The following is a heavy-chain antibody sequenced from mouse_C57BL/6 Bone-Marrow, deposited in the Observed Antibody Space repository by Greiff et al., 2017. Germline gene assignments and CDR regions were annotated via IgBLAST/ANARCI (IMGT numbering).Heavy chain of an antibody. CDR1: GYTFTSYW. CDR2: IDPSDSYT. CDR3: ARDGYDGAWFAY. V-gene: IGHV1-69*01. Sequence: VQLQQPGAELVMPGASVKLSCKASGYTFTSYWMHWVKQRPGQGLEWIGEIDPSDSYTNYNQKFEGKSTLTVDKSSSTAYMQLSGLTSEDSAVYYCARDGYDGAWFAYWGQGTLVTVSA. D-gene: IGHD2-2*01. J-gene: IGHJ3*01.